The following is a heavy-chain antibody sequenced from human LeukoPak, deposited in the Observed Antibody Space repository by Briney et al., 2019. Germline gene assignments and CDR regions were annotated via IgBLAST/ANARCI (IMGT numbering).Heavy chain of an antibody. Sequence: GGSLRLSCAASGFTFSSYAMSWVRQAPGRGLEWVSGISGSGDNTYYADSVKGRFTISRDNSKNTLYVQVNSLGTEDTAAYYCAIGSYYDSSGSFDFDYWGQGTLVTVSS. CDR2: ISGSGDNT. V-gene: IGHV3-23*01. CDR3: AIGSYYDSSGSFDFDY. J-gene: IGHJ4*02. D-gene: IGHD3-22*01. CDR1: GFTFSSYA.